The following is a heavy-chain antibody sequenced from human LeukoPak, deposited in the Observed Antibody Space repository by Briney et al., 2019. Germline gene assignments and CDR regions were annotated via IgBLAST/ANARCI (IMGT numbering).Heavy chain of an antibody. V-gene: IGHV3-74*01. J-gene: IGHJ4*02. D-gene: IGHD3-10*01. Sequence: GGSLRLSCGASGFTLSHYWMFWVRQAPGKGLVWVSRSEGDGSSTAYADPVKGRFTISRDNAKNSLYLQMNSLRAEDTAVYYCARVLVRGITDFDYWGQGTLVTVSS. CDR3: ARVLVRGITDFDY. CDR2: SEGDGSST. CDR1: GFTLSHYW.